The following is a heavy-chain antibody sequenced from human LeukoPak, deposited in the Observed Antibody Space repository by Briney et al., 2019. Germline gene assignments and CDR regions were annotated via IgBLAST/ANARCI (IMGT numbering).Heavy chain of an antibody. CDR2: VYYSGST. CDR3: ARAIAAADSY. CDR1: GDSFSSGGFY. Sequence: PSQTLSPTCTVSGDSFSSGGFYWSWIRQHPGKGPEWIGYVYYSGSTYYNPSLKSRVTMSVDPSKSQFSLRLSSVTAEDTADYYCARAIAAADSYWGQGTLVTVSS. V-gene: IGHV4-31*03. D-gene: IGHD6-13*01. J-gene: IGHJ4*02.